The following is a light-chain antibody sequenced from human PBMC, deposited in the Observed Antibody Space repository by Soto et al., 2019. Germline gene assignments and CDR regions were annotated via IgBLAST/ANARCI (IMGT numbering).Light chain of an antibody. V-gene: IGKV3-11*01. CDR1: QSVSSH. J-gene: IGKJ4*01. CDR2: GAS. CDR3: QQRSNWPPVLT. Sequence: EIVLTQSPASLSLSPGERATLSCRASQSVSSHLAWFQQRPGQAPRLLIYGASNRATGIPARFGGSGSGTNFTLTISSLEPKDFAVYYCQQRSNWPPVLTFGGGTKVEIK.